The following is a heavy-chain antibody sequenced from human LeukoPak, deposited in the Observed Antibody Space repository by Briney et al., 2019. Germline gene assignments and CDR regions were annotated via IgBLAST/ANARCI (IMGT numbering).Heavy chain of an antibody. Sequence: PGESLKISCKGSGYSFTSYWISWVRQMPGKGLEWMGSIDPSDSYTNHSPSFQGQVTISADKSISTAYLQWSSLKASDTAMYCCARRDTRSDDYNRLIYYFNYWGQGTLVTVSS. CDR1: GYSFTSYW. V-gene: IGHV5-10-1*04. CDR3: ARRDTRSDDYNRLIYYFNY. CDR2: IDPSDSYT. J-gene: IGHJ4*02. D-gene: IGHD5-24*01.